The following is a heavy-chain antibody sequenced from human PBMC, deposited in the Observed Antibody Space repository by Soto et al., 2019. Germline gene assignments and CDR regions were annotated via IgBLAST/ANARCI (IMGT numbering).Heavy chain of an antibody. CDR3: ASLPSYDSSGYYHSADY. Sequence: GASVKVSCKASGYTFTSYYMHWVRQAPGQGLEWMGIINPSGGNTSYAQKFQGRVTMTRDTSTSTVYMELSSLRSEDTAVYYCASLPSYDSSGYYHSADYWGQGTLVTVSS. D-gene: IGHD3-22*01. CDR1: GYTFTSYY. J-gene: IGHJ4*02. V-gene: IGHV1-46*01. CDR2: INPSGGNT.